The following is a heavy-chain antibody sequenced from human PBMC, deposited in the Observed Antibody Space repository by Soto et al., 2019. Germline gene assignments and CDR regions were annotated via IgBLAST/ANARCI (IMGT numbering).Heavy chain of an antibody. CDR1: GFSLSTSGVG. CDR2: IYWDDDK. V-gene: IGHV2-5*02. D-gene: IGHD2-2*01. Sequence: QITLKESGPTLVKPTQTLTLTCTFSGFSLSTSGVGVGWIRQPPGKALEWLALIYWDDDKRYSPSLQSRLTITKDTSKNQVVLTMTNMDPVDTATYCCAHTMPPRVADYWGQGILVTVCS. J-gene: IGHJ4*02. CDR3: AHTMPPRVADY.